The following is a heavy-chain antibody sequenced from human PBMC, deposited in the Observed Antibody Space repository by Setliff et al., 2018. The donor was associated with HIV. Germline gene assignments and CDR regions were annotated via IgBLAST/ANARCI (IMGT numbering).Heavy chain of an antibody. CDR2: IYDSGST. V-gene: IGHV4-4*07. CDR1: GGSISGFY. D-gene: IGHD6-6*01. J-gene: IGHJ6*03. Sequence: SETLSLTCTVSGGSISGFYWNWIRQSAGKGLQWIGRIYDSGSTNYNPSLKSRVTMSVDTSKNQFSLKLSSVTAADTAVYYCASEAWTSYRSSSGYYYYYMDVWGKGTTVTVSS. CDR3: ASEAWTSYRSSSGYYYYYMDV.